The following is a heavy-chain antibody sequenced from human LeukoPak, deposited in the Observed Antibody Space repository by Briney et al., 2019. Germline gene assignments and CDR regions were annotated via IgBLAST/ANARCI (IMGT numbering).Heavy chain of an antibody. CDR3: ARGRRYYGLGHYGMDV. CDR1: GGSFSGYY. J-gene: IGHJ6*02. V-gene: IGHV4-34*01. CDR2: INHSGST. Sequence: SETLSLTCAVYGGSFSGYYWSWIRQPPGKGLEWIGDINHSGSTNYNLSLKSGVTISVDTSENQSPLKLSSVTAADTAVYYCARGRRYYGLGHYGMDVWGQGTTVTVSS. D-gene: IGHD3-10*01.